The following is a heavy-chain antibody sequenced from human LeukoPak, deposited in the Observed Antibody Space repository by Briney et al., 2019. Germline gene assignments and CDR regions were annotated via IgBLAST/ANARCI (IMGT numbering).Heavy chain of an antibody. Sequence: GGSLRLSCAVSGFTFRTYAMSWVRQAPGKGLEWVSAISGSGGTTYYADSVKGRFTISRDNSKNTLYPQMNSLRAEDTAVYYCAKLSTFGDLSRVRFDPWGQGTLVTVSS. J-gene: IGHJ5*02. V-gene: IGHV3-23*01. CDR1: GFTFRTYA. CDR2: ISGSGGTT. CDR3: AKLSTFGDLSRVRFDP. D-gene: IGHD3-10*01.